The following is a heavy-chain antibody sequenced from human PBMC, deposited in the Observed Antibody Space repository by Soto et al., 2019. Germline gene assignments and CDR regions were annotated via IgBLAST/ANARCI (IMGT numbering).Heavy chain of an antibody. D-gene: IGHD3-22*01. CDR2: INHSGGT. CDR1: GGSFSAYY. CDR3: ARGSVDTVDSSGFYEY. J-gene: IGHJ4*02. Sequence: SETLSLTCAVYGGSFSAYYWSWIRQPPGKGLEWIGEINHSGGTSYNPSLKSRVTISVDMSKSQFSLKLTSVTAADRAVYYCARGSVDTVDSSGFYEYWGQRTPVTVSS. V-gene: IGHV4-34*01.